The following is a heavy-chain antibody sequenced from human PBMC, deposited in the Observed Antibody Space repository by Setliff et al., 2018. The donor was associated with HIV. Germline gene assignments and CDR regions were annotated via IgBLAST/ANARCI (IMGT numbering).Heavy chain of an antibody. CDR2: IYYNGNA. J-gene: IGHJ4*02. CDR3: ARPYDSLYG. V-gene: IGHV4-30-2*01. Sequence: PSETLSLTCAVSGGSMRSSGXXWTWIRQAPGKGLEWVGYIYYNGNAYYNPSLKSRVTISVDRSKNQFSLKLSSVTAADTAVYYCARPYDSLYGWGQGVLVTVSS. CDR1: GGSMRSSGXX. D-gene: IGHD3-22*01.